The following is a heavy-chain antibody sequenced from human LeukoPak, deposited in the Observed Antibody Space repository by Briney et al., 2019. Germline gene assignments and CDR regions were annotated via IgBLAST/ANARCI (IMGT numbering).Heavy chain of an antibody. V-gene: IGHV3-11*06. CDR2: ISSSSSYT. J-gene: IGHJ4*02. Sequence: GGSLRLSCAASGFTFSDYYMSWIRQAPGKGLEWVSYISSSSSYTNYADPVKGRFTISRDNAKNSLYLQMNSLRAEDTAVYYCARVRYCSSTSCEGPYYFDYWGQGTLVTVSS. CDR1: GFTFSDYY. CDR3: ARVRYCSSTSCEGPYYFDY. D-gene: IGHD2-2*01.